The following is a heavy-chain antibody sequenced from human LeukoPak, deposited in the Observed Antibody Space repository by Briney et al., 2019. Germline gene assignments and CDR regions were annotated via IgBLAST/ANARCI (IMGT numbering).Heavy chain of an antibody. V-gene: IGHV4-34*01. CDR3: ARGGVVGATRELDY. CDR2: INHSGST. J-gene: IGHJ4*02. Sequence: SETLSLTCAVYGGSFSGYYWSWIRQPPGKGLEWIGEINHSGSTNYNPSLKSRVTISVDTSKNQFSLKLSPVTAADTAVYYCARGGVVGATRELDYWGQGTLVTVSS. D-gene: IGHD1-26*01. CDR1: GGSFSGYY.